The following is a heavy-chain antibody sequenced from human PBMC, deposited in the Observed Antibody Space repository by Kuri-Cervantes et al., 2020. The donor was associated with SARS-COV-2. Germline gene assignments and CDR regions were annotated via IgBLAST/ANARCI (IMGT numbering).Heavy chain of an antibody. J-gene: IGHJ5*02. Sequence: SETLSLTCTVSGYSISSGYYWSWIRQPPGKGLEWIGEINHSGSTNYNPSLKSRVTISVDTSKNQFSLKLSSVTAADTAVYYCARCRRIAAASRWFDPWGQGTLVTVSS. D-gene: IGHD6-13*01. CDR3: ARCRRIAAASRWFDP. CDR2: INHSGST. CDR1: GYSISSGYY. V-gene: IGHV4-38-2*02.